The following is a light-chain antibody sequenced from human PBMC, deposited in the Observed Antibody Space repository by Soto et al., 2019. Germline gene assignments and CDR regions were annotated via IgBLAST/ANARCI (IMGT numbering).Light chain of an antibody. V-gene: IGLV2-8*01. CDR2: EVT. CDR3: SSYTVSSMFEV. Sequence: QSALTQPPSASGSPGQSVTISCTGTSSDIGSYNYVSWYQQYSGKAPKLMIYEVTKRPSGVPDRFSGSKSGNTASLTVSGLQAEDEADYFCSSYTVSSMFEVFGSGTKLTVL. CDR1: SSDIGSYNY. J-gene: IGLJ1*01.